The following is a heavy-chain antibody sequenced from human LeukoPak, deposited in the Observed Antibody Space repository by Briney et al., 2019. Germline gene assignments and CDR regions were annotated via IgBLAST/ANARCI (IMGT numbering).Heavy chain of an antibody. V-gene: IGHV1-45*02. J-gene: IGHJ4*02. Sequence: TGASVKVSCKASGYTFTYRYLHWVRQAPGQALEWMGWITPFNGNTNYAQKFQDRVTITRDRSMSTAYMELSSLRSEDTAMYYCARSLAEYFDYWGQGTLVTVSS. CDR2: ITPFNGNT. CDR1: GYTFTYRY. CDR3: ARSLAEYFDY.